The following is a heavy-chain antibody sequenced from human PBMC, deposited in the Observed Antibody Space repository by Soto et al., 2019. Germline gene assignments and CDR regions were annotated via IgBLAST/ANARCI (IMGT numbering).Heavy chain of an antibody. CDR2: IYTGGST. Sequence: EVQMVETGGGLSQPGGSLRLSCAVSGFIVSSQYMTWVRQAPGKGLEWVSVIYTGGSTHYADSARGRFSISRDSSKNTSYLQMNSLRAEDAAVYYCTTYTGYGMDVWGQGTTVTVSS. CDR1: GFIVSSQY. J-gene: IGHJ6*02. CDR3: TTYTGYGMDV. V-gene: IGHV3-53*02. D-gene: IGHD3-16*01.